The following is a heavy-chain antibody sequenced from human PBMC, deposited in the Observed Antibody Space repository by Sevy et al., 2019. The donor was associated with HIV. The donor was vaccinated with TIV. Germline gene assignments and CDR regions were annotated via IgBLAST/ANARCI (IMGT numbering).Heavy chain of an antibody. D-gene: IGHD2-15*01. J-gene: IGHJ4*02. Sequence: ASVKVSCKASGGTFSSYAISWVRQAPRQGLEWMGGIIPIFGTANYAQKFQGRVTITADESTSTAYMELSSLRSEDTAVYYCARGMSIGGQLDYWGQGTLVTVSS. CDR3: ARGMSIGGQLDY. CDR2: IIPIFGTA. V-gene: IGHV1-69*13. CDR1: GGTFSSYA.